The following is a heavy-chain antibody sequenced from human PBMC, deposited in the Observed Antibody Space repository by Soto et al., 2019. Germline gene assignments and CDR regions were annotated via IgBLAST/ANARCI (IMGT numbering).Heavy chain of an antibody. CDR1: GFTFSSYA. D-gene: IGHD3-10*01. V-gene: IGHV3-23*01. CDR3: AATRSLYGSGSYI. CDR2: ISGSGGST. Sequence: EVQLLESGGGLVQPGGSLRLSCAASGFTFSSYAMSWVRQAPGKGLEWVSGISGSGGSTYYADSVKGRFTISRDNSKNTLYLKMNSLRAEDTAVYYCAATRSLYGSGSYIWGQGTMVTVSS. J-gene: IGHJ3*02.